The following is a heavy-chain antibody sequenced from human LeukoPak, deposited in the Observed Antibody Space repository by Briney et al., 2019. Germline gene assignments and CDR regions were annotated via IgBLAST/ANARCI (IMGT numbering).Heavy chain of an antibody. J-gene: IGHJ4*02. CDR2: INSDGRSA. V-gene: IGHV3-74*01. D-gene: IGHD6-13*01. Sequence: GGSLRLSCAASGFIFSSYWMQWVRQAPGKGLGWVSRINSDGRSASYADSVKGRFTISRDNAKNTLFLQMNSLRAEDTAVYYCARDAVYSSSWQYYWGQGTLVTVSS. CDR3: ARDAVYSSSWQYY. CDR1: GFIFSSYW.